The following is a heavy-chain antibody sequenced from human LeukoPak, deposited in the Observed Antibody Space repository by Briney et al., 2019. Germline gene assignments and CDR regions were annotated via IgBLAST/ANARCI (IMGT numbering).Heavy chain of an antibody. CDR3: AQTFRICSSTSCSKPLDY. V-gene: IGHV1-69*02. Sequence: SVKVSCEASGGTFSSYTISWVRQAPGQGLEWMGRIIPILGIANYAQKFQGRVTVTADKSTSTAYMELSSLRSEDTAVYYCAQTFRICSSTSCSKPLDYWGQGTLVTVSS. CDR1: GGTFSSYT. CDR2: IIPILGIA. D-gene: IGHD2-2*01. J-gene: IGHJ4*02.